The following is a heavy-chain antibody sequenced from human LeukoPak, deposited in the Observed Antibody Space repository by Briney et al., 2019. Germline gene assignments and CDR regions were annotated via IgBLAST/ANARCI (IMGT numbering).Heavy chain of an antibody. J-gene: IGHJ4*02. D-gene: IGHD3-22*01. CDR1: GGSISSYC. V-gene: IGHV4-59*01. CDR2: IHYSGST. Sequence: PSETLSLTCTVSGGSISSYCWSWIRQSPEKGLEWIGYIHYSGSTNYNPSLKSRVTISVDRPKNQFSLKLSPVTAADTAVYYCARVLGSSGFYYFDCWGQGTLVTVSS. CDR3: ARVLGSSGFYYFDC.